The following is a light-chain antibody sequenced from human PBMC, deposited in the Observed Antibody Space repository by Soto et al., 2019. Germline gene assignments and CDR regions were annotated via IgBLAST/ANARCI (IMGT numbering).Light chain of an antibody. CDR3: MQYHYWWT. J-gene: IGKJ1*01. V-gene: IGKV3-15*01. Sequence: IVMTQSPATLSLSPGEKATLSCRASQSISNNFAWFQQKPGQVPRLLIYGASNRATGVSARFSGSGSGTEFTLTISILQAEDGAVYYCMQYHYWWTFGQGTKVEIK. CDR1: QSISNN. CDR2: GAS.